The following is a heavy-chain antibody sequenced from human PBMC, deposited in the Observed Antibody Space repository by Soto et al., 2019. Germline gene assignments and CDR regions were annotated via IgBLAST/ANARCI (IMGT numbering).Heavy chain of an antibody. D-gene: IGHD2-2*01. J-gene: IGHJ3*02. CDR2: IRWHSGDT. V-gene: IGHV3-9*01. Sequence: EVQLVESGGGLVQPGRSLRLSCAASGFTFDTYVIHWVRQAPGKGLEWVSRIRWHSGDTDYADSVKGRFTISRDNAKNSLYLQMNSLRSEDTAMYYCARASGSTAAFHMWGQGTMVTVSS. CDR1: GFTFDTYV. CDR3: ARASGSTAAFHM.